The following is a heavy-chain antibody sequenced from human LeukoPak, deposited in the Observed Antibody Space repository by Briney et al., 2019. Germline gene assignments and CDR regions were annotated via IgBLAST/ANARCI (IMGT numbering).Heavy chain of an antibody. J-gene: IGHJ4*02. Sequence: ASVKVSCKASGYTFTSYGISWVRQAPGQGLEWMGWISAYNGNTNYAQKLQGRVTMTTDTSTSTAYMELRSLRSDDTAVYYCARVTYCYDSSGYSLDYWGQGTLVTVSS. CDR2: ISAYNGNT. V-gene: IGHV1-18*01. CDR3: ARVTYCYDSSGYSLDY. CDR1: GYTFTSYG. D-gene: IGHD3-22*01.